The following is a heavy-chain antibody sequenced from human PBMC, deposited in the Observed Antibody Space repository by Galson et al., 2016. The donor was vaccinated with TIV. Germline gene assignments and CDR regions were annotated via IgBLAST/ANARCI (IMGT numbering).Heavy chain of an antibody. CDR2: IFTSGST. Sequence: TLSLTCTASGGSMSSGYNYWGWVRQPAGKGLEWIGHIFTSGSTNYNPSLNSRVSISEETSKNQFSLKLNSVTAADTAVYYCTRGREGAVAGNDWGQGTLVTVSS. J-gene: IGHJ1*01. V-gene: IGHV4-61*09. CDR3: TRGREGAVAGND. CDR1: GGSMSSGYNY. D-gene: IGHD6-19*01.